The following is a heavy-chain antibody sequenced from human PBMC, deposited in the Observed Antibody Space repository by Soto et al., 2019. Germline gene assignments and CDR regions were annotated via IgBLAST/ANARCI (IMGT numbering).Heavy chain of an antibody. CDR3: ARDQPGYRYGYGLGY. Sequence: EVQLVESGGGLVKPGGSLRLSCAASGFTFSSYSMNWFRQAPGKGLEWVSSISSSSSYIYYADSVKGRFTISRDNAKNSLYLQMNSLRAEDTAVYYCARDQPGYRYGYGLGYWGQGTLVTVSS. CDR2: ISSSSSYI. J-gene: IGHJ4*02. CDR1: GFTFSSYS. V-gene: IGHV3-21*01. D-gene: IGHD5-18*01.